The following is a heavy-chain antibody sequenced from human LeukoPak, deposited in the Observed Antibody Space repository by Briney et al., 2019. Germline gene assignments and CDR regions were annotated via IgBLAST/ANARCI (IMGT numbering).Heavy chain of an antibody. J-gene: IGHJ4*02. Sequence: SETLSLTCTVSGGSISSSSYYWGWIRQPPGKGLEWIGSIYYSGSTYYNPSLKSRVTISVDTSKNQFSLKLSSVTAADTAVYYCASFARGDPDQLWLNWGQGTLVTVSS. V-gene: IGHV4-39*07. CDR3: ASFARGDPDQLWLN. D-gene: IGHD5-18*01. CDR1: GGSISSSSYY. CDR2: IYYSGST.